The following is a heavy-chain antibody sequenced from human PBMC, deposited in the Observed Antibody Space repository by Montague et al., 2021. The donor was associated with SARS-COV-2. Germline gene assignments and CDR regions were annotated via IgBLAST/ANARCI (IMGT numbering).Heavy chain of an antibody. Sequence: SETLSLTCAVYGGSFHIFSWGWIRQSPGKGLEWIGEVDQGGKTNYNPSLKSRVTISVGTSKNQFSLNLTSVTAADAAMYYCARGTRVVGVTPGFRWWGQGTQVAVSS. CDR2: VDQGGKT. CDR1: GGSFHIFS. CDR3: ARGTRVVGVTPGFRW. J-gene: IGHJ4*02. D-gene: IGHD1-26*01. V-gene: IGHV4-34*01.